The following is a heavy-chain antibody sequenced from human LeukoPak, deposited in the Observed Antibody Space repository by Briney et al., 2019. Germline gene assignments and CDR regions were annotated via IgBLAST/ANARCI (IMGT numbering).Heavy chain of an antibody. D-gene: IGHD1-26*01. J-gene: IGHJ3*02. Sequence: GGPLRLSCAASGFTFSSYAMSWVRQAPGKGLEWVSAISGSGGSTYYADSVKGRFTISRDNSKNTLYLQMNSLRAEDTAVYYCATRSYYHDAFDIWGQGTMVTVSS. V-gene: IGHV3-23*01. CDR2: ISGSGGST. CDR3: ATRSYYHDAFDI. CDR1: GFTFSSYA.